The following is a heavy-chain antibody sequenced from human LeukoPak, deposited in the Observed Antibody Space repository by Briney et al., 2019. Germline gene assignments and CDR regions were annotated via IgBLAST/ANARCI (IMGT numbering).Heavy chain of an antibody. D-gene: IGHD2-15*01. V-gene: IGHV3-15*01. CDR3: TTIRGFCSGRSCLGY. CDR2: IKSKTDGGTT. Sequence: GGSLRLSCAASGFTFSNAWMSWVRQAPEKGLEWVGRIKSKTDGGTTAYAAPVKGRFTISRDDSKNTLYLQMNSLKSEDTAVYYCTTIRGFCSGRSCLGYWGQGTLVTVSS. CDR1: GFTFSNAW. J-gene: IGHJ4*02.